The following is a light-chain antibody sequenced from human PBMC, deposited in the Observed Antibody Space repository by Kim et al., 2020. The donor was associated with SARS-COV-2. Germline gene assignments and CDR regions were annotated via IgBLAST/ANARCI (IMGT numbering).Light chain of an antibody. CDR2: YDS. V-gene: IGLV3-21*04. CDR1: GGVSRG. J-gene: IGLJ2*01. CDR3: QVWDSSSDHRVV. Sequence: KQAVQSWGTKGGVSRGVDVYQQRSDQAQVLVICYDSDRPSGIPERFSGSNSGNTATLTISRVEAGDEADYYCQVWDSSSDHRVVFGGGTQLTVL.